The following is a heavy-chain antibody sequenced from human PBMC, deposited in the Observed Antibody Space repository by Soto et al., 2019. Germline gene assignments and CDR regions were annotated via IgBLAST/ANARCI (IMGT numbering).Heavy chain of an antibody. CDR1: GGSIRSNNW. Sequence: QVQLQESGPGLVKPSGTLSLTCAVSGGSIRSNNWWSWVRQPPGKGLEWIGEIFHSGSTHYYPSLKTRVTISVDKSKNQFSLKLSSVTAADTAVYYCARVYSGSYSDYWGQGTLVTVSS. J-gene: IGHJ4*02. V-gene: IGHV4-4*02. CDR2: IFHSGST. D-gene: IGHD1-26*01. CDR3: ARVYSGSYSDY.